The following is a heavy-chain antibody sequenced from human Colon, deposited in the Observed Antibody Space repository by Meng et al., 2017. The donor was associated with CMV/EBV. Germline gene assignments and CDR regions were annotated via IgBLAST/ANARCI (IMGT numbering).Heavy chain of an antibody. CDR3: TRGPRIPDDS. V-gene: IGHV3-21*01. J-gene: IGHJ5*01. Sequence: GSLRLSCAASGFPLSTYSMNWVRQAPGKGLEWVSCISSTSSHITYADSVKGRFTISRDNANNSLFLQMNNLRVEDTAMYYCTRGPRIPDDSWGQGTLVTVSS. CDR1: GFPLSTYS. CDR2: ISSTSSHI.